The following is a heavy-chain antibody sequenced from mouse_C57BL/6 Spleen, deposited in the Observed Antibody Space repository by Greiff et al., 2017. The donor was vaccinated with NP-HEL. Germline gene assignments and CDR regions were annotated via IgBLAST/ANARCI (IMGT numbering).Heavy chain of an antibody. V-gene: IGHV1-64*01. CDR3: AANDYYGSSYNYAMDY. CDR2: IHPNSGST. J-gene: IGHJ4*01. Sequence: QVQLQQPGAELVKPGASVKLSCKASGYTFTSYWMHWVKQRPGQGLEWIGMIHPNSGSTNYNEKFKSKATLTVDKSSSTAYMQLSSLTSEDSAVYYCAANDYYGSSYNYAMDYWGQGTSVTVSS. CDR1: GYTFTSYW. D-gene: IGHD1-1*01.